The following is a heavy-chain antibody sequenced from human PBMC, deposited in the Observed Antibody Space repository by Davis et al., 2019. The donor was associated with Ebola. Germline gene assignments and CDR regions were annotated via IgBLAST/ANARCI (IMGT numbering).Heavy chain of an antibody. D-gene: IGHD3-22*01. Sequence: GESLKISCAASGFTFSSYAMSWVRQAPGKGLEWVSAISGSGGSTYYADSVKGRFTISRDNSKNTLYLQMNSLRAEDTAVYYCARATYYYDSIAGNYWGQGTLVTVSS. CDR3: ARATYYYDSIAGNY. J-gene: IGHJ4*02. CDR2: ISGSGGST. V-gene: IGHV3-23*01. CDR1: GFTFSSYA.